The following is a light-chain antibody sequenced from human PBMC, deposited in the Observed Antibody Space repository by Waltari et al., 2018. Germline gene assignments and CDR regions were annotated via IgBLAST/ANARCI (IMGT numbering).Light chain of an antibody. CDR1: SSDVGAYNH. Sequence: QSALTQPASVSGFPGQSITISCTGASSDVGAYNHVSWYQQHPGKAPKLMIYGVANRPSGVSNRFSGSKSGNTASLTISGLQADDEADYYCTSYTSSSTWVFGGGTKLTVL. CDR3: TSYTSSSTWV. J-gene: IGLJ3*02. V-gene: IGLV2-14*03. CDR2: GVA.